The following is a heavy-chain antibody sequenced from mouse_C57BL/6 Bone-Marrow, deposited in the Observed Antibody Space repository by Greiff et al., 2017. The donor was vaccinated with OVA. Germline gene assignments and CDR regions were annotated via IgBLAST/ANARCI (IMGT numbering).Heavy chain of an antibody. CDR2: INPNNGGT. Sequence: EVQLQQSGPELVEPGASVKISCKASGYTFTDYYMNWVKQSHGKSLEWIGDINPNNGGTSYNQKFKGKATLTVDKSSSTAYMELRSLTSEDSAVYYCAILPRAYWGQGTLVTVSA. CDR3: AILPRAY. V-gene: IGHV1-26*01. J-gene: IGHJ3*01. CDR1: GYTFTDYY.